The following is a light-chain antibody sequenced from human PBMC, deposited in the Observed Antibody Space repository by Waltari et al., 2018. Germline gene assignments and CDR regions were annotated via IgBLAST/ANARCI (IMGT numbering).Light chain of an antibody. CDR3: CSYAGSYTFDV. J-gene: IGLJ1*01. CDR2: DVS. Sequence: QSALTQPRSVSGSPGQSVTISCTGTSRDVGGYNYVSWYQQHPGKAPKLMIYDVSKRPSGVPDRFSGSKSGNTASLTISGLQAEDEADCYCCSYAGSYTFDVFGTGTKVTVL. V-gene: IGLV2-11*01. CDR1: SRDVGGYNY.